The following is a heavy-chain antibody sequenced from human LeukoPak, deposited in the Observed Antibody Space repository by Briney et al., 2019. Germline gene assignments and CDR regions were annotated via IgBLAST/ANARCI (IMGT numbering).Heavy chain of an antibody. J-gene: IGHJ4*02. Sequence: SETLSLTCAVSGGSISSGGYSWSWIRQLPGKGLEWIGYIYHSGTTYYNPSLKSRVAISIDTSNNQFSLNLSSVTAADTAVYYCARATSFYGDYVDSWGQGTLVTVSS. V-gene: IGHV4-30-2*01. CDR3: ARATSFYGDYVDS. CDR2: IYHSGTT. D-gene: IGHD4-17*01. CDR1: GGSISSGGYS.